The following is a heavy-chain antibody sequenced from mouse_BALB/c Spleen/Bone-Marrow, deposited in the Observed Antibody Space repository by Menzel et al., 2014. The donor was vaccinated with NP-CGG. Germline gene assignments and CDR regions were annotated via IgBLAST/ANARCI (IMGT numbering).Heavy chain of an antibody. D-gene: IGHD2-1*01. J-gene: IGHJ3*01. Sequence: VQLQQSGAELVKPGASVKLSCTASGFNFKDNYMHWVKQRPEQGLEWIGRIDPANGNTKYDPKFKGKATITADTSSNTACLQHSSLTSEDTAGYYCARRVDGNYAWFAYWGQGTLVTVSA. V-gene: IGHV14-3*02. CDR3: ARRVDGNYAWFAY. CDR2: IDPANGNT. CDR1: GFNFKDNY.